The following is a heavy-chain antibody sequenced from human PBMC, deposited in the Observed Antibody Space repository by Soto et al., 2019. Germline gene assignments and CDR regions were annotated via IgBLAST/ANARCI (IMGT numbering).Heavy chain of an antibody. J-gene: IGHJ3*02. CDR3: ARDPESSAFDI. CDR2: INRDGSVK. Sequence: GSLRLSCAASGFTFSSSWMSWVRQAPGKGLEWVGNINRDGSVKNYVDSVKGRFTFSRDNAKNSLYVQMNSLRVDDTAVYYCARDPESSAFDIWGQGTMVTVSS. CDR1: GFTFSSSW. V-gene: IGHV3-7*01.